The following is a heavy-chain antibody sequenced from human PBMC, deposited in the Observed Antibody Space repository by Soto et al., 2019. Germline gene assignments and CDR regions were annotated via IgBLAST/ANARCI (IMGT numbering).Heavy chain of an antibody. Sequence: SETLSLTCTVSGGSISSSSYYWGWIRQPPGKGLEWIGSIYYSGSTYYNPSLKSRVTISVDTSKNQFSLKLTSVTAADAALYYCARRYGSCFDYWGQGTLVTVS. CDR1: GGSISSSSYY. CDR2: IYYSGST. CDR3: ARRYGSCFDY. J-gene: IGHJ4*02. D-gene: IGHD5-18*01. V-gene: IGHV4-39*01.